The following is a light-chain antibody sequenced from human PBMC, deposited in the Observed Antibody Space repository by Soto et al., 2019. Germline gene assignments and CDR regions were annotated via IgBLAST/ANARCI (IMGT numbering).Light chain of an antibody. CDR2: EAS. V-gene: IGLV2-23*01. CDR1: SSDVGSYNL. CDR3: CSWAGSNTFYF. Sequence: QSVLTQPASVSGSPGQSITISCTGTSSDVGSYNLVSWYQQLPGKAPKLIIYEASKRPSGVSNRFSGSKSGNTASLTISGLQAEDEADYYCCSWAGSNTFYFFGTGTKVTVL. J-gene: IGLJ1*01.